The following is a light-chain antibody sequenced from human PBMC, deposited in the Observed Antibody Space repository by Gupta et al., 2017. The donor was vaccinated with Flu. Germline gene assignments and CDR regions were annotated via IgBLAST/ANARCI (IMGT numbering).Light chain of an antibody. V-gene: IGKV2-24*01. CDR1: QSLVHSNGYTY. Sequence: EIVVTQTPLSLPVTLRQPASISCRASQSLVHSNGYTYLSWFHQRPGQPPRLLIYLVSNRFSGVPDRFSGSGAGTDFTPEISRVEAEDAGVYYCMQATLFPYTFGQGTKLEIK. CDR3: MQATLFPYT. CDR2: LVS. J-gene: IGKJ2*01.